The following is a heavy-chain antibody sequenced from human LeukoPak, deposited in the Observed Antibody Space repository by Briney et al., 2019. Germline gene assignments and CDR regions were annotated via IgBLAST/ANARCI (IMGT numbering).Heavy chain of an antibody. Sequence: PSETLSLPCTVSGGSISSSSDYWGWSRQPPGRGLEWIERIYYGGSICYNASLKRRVTMSVDTSKNQFSLKLSSVTAADTAVYSCASHGGIAVAGTGVDYWGQGTLVTVSS. V-gene: IGHV4-39*01. CDR3: ASHGGIAVAGTGVDY. CDR1: GGSISSSSDY. D-gene: IGHD6-19*01. CDR2: IYYGGSI. J-gene: IGHJ4*02.